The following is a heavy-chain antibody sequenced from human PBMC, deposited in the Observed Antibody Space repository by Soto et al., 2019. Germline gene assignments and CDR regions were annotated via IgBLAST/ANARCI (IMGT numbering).Heavy chain of an antibody. J-gene: IGHJ6*02. CDR1: GYIFTSYW. CDR3: ARHGYSGYDYYYYYGMDV. Sequence: RVESLKISCKGSGYIFTSYWISCFLQMPVKVLEWMGRIDPSDSYTNYSPSFQGHVTISADKSISTAYLQWSSLKASDTAMYYCARHGYSGYDYYYYYGMDVWGQGTTVTV. V-gene: IGHV5-10-1*01. CDR2: IDPSDSYT. D-gene: IGHD5-12*01.